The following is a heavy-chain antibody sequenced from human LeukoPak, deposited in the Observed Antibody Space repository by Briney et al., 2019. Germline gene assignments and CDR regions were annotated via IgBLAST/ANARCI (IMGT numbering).Heavy chain of an antibody. J-gene: IGHJ5*02. D-gene: IGHD2-2*01. CDR3: ALSGCSSTSCFTFDP. CDR1: GGSFSGYY. V-gene: IGHV4-34*01. Sequence: SETLSLTCAVYGGSFSGYYWSGIRQPPGKGLEWIGEINHSGRTNYNPSLKSPVTISVDTSKNQFSLKLSSVTAADTAVYYCALSGCSSTSCFTFDPWGQGTLVTVSS. CDR2: INHSGRT.